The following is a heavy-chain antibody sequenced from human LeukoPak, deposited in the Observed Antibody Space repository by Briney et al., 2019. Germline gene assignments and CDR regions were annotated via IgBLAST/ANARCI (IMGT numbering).Heavy chain of an antibody. CDR3: ARDLGVVTPGTYDAFDI. J-gene: IGHJ3*02. CDR1: GGTFSRYA. CDR2: IIPIFGTG. Sequence: AASVKVSCKESGGTFSRYAISWVRQALGQGLEWMGRIIPIFGTGKYAQKFQGGVTTSTDESTSTVNMQLSSLRSEDTAVYYCARDLGVVTPGTYDAFDIWGQGTMVTVSS. V-gene: IGHV1-69*05. D-gene: IGHD4-23*01.